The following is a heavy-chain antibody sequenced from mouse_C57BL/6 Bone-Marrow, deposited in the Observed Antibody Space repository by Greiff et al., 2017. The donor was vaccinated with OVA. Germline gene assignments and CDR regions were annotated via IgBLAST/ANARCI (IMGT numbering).Heavy chain of an antibody. J-gene: IGHJ3*01. CDR3: ARDDDYSFAY. CDR1: GYTFTDYY. V-gene: IGHV1-19*01. CDR2: INPYNGGT. Sequence: VQLQQSGPVLVKPGASVKMSCKASGYTFTDYYMNWVKQSHGKSLEWIGVINPYNGGTSYNQKFKGKAILTVDKSSSTAYMELNSLTSEDSAVYYCARDDDYSFAYWGQGTLVTVSA. D-gene: IGHD2-3*01.